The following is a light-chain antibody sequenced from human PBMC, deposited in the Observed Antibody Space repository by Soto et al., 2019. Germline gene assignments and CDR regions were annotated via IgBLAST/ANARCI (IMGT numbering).Light chain of an antibody. CDR1: SCDIGGYNY. CDR3: SSYTTSSTWV. Sequence: QSALTQPASVSGSPGQSITISCTGTSCDIGGYNYVSWYQQHPGKGPKLMIYEVTNRPSGVSNRFSGSKSGNTASLTISGLQAEDEADYYCSSYTTSSTWVFGGGTKLTVL. V-gene: IGLV2-14*01. J-gene: IGLJ3*02. CDR2: EVT.